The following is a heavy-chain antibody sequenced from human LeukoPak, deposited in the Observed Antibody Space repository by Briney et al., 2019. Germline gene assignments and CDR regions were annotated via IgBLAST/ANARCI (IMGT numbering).Heavy chain of an antibody. J-gene: IGHJ5*02. Sequence: SETLSLTCTVSGGSISNYYWSWIRQPPGKGLEWIGYISYGGSTRYNPSLKSRVSTSLDTSKNQFSLKLSSVTAADTAVYYCARVAGGSYGPNWFDPWGQGTLVTVSS. CDR3: ARVAGGSYGPNWFDP. V-gene: IGHV4-59*01. CDR1: GGSISNYY. D-gene: IGHD5-18*01. CDR2: ISYGGST.